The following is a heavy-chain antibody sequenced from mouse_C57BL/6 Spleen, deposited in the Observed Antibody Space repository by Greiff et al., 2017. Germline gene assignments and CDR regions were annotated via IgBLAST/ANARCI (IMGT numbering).Heavy chain of an antibody. CDR1: GYTFTSYW. D-gene: IGHD2-5*01. CDR2: IDPSDSGT. J-gene: IGHJ4*01. CDR3: ARRDYSKGAMDY. V-gene: IGHV1-52*01. Sequence: QVQLKQPGAELVRPGSSVKLSCKASGYTFTSYWMPWVKQRPIQGLAWIGNIDPSDSGTHYNQKFKDKATLTVDKSSSTAYMQLSSLTSEDSAVYYCARRDYSKGAMDYWGQGTSVTVSS.